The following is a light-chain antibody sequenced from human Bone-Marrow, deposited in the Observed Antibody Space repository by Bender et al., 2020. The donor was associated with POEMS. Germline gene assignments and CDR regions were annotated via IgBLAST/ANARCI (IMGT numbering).Light chain of an antibody. Sequence: QSALTQPASVSGSPGQSITISCTGTSSDVGSYNVVSWYQQHPGKAPKVMIYEGSKGPSGVSNRFSGSKSGNTASLTISGLQAEDEAYFYCCSYADTSVWVFGGGTKLTVL. CDR2: EGS. CDR1: SSDVGSYNV. CDR3: CSYADTSVWV. V-gene: IGLV2-23*01. J-gene: IGLJ3*02.